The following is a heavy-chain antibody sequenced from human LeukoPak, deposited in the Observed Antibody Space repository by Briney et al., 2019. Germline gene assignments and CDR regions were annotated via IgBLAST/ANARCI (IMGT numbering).Heavy chain of an antibody. D-gene: IGHD4-23*01. J-gene: IGHJ3*02. CDR3: ARVRYGGNLGPAFDI. CDR1: GGSISSGSYY. Sequence: PSETLSLTCTVSGGSISSGSYYWSWIRQPAGKGLEWIGRIYTSGSTNYNPSLKSRVTISVDTSKNQFSLKLSSVTAADTAVYYCARVRYGGNLGPAFDIWGQGTMVTVSS. CDR2: IYTSGST. V-gene: IGHV4-61*02.